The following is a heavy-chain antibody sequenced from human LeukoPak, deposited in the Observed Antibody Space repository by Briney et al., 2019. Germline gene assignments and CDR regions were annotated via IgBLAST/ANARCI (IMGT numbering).Heavy chain of an antibody. Sequence: ASVKVSCKASGYTFTDYYMHWVRQAPGQGLEWMGWINPNSRGTDSAQKFQGRFSMTRDTSISTAYMEPSRLRSDDTAAYYCARRAREYSHDAFDIWGQETMVTVSS. CDR3: ARRAREYSHDAFDI. CDR1: GYTFTDYY. D-gene: IGHD5-18*01. J-gene: IGHJ3*02. V-gene: IGHV1-2*02. CDR2: INPNSRGT.